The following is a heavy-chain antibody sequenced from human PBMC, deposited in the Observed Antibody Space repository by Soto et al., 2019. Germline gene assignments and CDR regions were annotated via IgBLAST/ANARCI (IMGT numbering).Heavy chain of an antibody. CDR2: ISYDGSNK. CDR1: GFTFSSYA. CDR3: PRDKRDLRFLEWSYYFDY. Sequence: QVQLVESGGGVVQPGRSLRLSCAASGFTFSSYAMHWVRQAPGKGLEWVAVISYDGSNKYYADSVKGRFTISRDNSKNKLYLQLNSLIAEDTAVYYCPRDKRDLRFLEWSYYFDYWGQGTLLTVSS. V-gene: IGHV3-30-3*01. D-gene: IGHD3-3*01. J-gene: IGHJ4*02.